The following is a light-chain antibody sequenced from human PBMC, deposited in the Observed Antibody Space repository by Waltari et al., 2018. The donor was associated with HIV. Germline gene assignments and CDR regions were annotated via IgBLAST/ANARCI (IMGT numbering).Light chain of an antibody. V-gene: IGLV3-19*01. CDR1: SHRSYA. CDR3: DSRDTSGNHLVV. J-gene: IGLJ2*01. CDR2: AND. Sequence: SSELTQDPAVSVALGQTVRITCQGDSHRSYASRRYQQKPAQAPILVIYANDHRPSGIPDRFSGSRSGNTASLTITGAQAEDEAEYYCDSRDTSGNHLVVFGGGTQLTVL.